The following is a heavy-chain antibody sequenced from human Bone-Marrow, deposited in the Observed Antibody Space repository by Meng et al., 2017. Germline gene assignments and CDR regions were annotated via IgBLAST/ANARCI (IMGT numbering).Heavy chain of an antibody. D-gene: IGHD4-23*01. J-gene: IGHJ6*02. CDR2: IKSKTDGGTT. CDR1: GFTFSNAW. V-gene: IGHV3-15*01. Sequence: GESLKISCAASGFTFSNAWMSWIRQAPGKGLEWVGRIKSKTDGGTTDYAAPVQGRFTISRDDSKNTLYLQMNSLKTEDAAVYYCMADASTVAPHCYYGMDIWGQGTTVTVSS. CDR3: MADASTVAPHCYYGMDI.